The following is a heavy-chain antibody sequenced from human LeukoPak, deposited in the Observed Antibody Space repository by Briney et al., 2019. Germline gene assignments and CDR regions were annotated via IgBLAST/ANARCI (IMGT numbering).Heavy chain of an antibody. D-gene: IGHD6-25*01. Sequence: GGSLRLSCAASGFTFSSFEMNWVRQAPGKGLEWLSYITSSGSITHYADSVEGRFTISRDNAKNSLYLQMNSLRAEDTAVYYCARDGTPIHSDGWVYMDVWGKGTTVTVS. J-gene: IGHJ6*03. CDR2: ITSSGSIT. CDR1: GFTFSSFE. CDR3: ARDGTPIHSDGWVYMDV. V-gene: IGHV3-48*03.